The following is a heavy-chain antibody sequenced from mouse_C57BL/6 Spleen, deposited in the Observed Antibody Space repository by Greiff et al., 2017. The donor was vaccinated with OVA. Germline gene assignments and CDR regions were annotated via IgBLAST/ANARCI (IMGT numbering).Heavy chain of an antibody. CDR1: GFTFSSYA. D-gene: IGHD2-1*01. J-gene: IGHJ2*01. CDR3: ARDPGGKGYFDY. Sequence: EVQLKESGGGLVKPGGSLKLSCAASGFTFSSYAMSWVRQTPEKRLEWVATISDGGSYTYYPDNVKGRFTISRDNAKNNLYLQMSHLKSEDTAMYYCARDPGGKGYFDYWGQGTTLTVSS. V-gene: IGHV5-4*01. CDR2: ISDGGSYT.